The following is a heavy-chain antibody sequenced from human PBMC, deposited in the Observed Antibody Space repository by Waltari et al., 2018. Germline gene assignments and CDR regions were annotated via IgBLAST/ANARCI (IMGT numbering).Heavy chain of an antibody. Sequence: QVQLQESGPGLVKPSETLSLPCTVSGGSIRSYYWSWIRQPPGKGLEWIGYIYYSGSTNYNPSLKSRVTISVDTSKNQFSLKLSSVTAADTAVYYCASEWELRLDYWGQGTLVTVSS. CDR2: IYYSGST. D-gene: IGHD1-26*01. CDR1: GGSIRSYY. J-gene: IGHJ4*02. V-gene: IGHV4-59*01. CDR3: ASEWELRLDY.